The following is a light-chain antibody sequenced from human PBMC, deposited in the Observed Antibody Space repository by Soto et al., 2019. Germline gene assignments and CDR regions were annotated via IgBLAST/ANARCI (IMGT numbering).Light chain of an antibody. CDR3: QTWGAGASATDAVV. J-gene: IGLJ2*01. CDR1: SGHGRYT. V-gene: IGLV4-69*01. Sequence: QSVLTQSPSASASLGASVKLTCTLSSGHGRYTIAWYQQQPEKGPRFLMKVNSDGSHLKGDGVPARFSVSSSGAERFLTISSLQSEDEADYYGQTWGAGASATDAVVFGGGTKLTVL. CDR2: VNSDGSH.